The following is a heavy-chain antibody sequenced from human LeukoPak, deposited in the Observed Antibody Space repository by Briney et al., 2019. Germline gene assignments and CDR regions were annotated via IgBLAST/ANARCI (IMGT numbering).Heavy chain of an antibody. Sequence: SETLSLTCAVYGGSFSGYYWSWIRQPPGKGLEWIGEINHSGSTNYNPSLKSRVTISVDTSKNQFSLKLSSVTAADTAVYYCARSDATLYCSGGSCYETPYYYYGMDVWGQGTTVTVSS. D-gene: IGHD2-15*01. CDR1: GGSFSGYY. V-gene: IGHV4-34*01. CDR3: ARSDATLYCSGGSCYETPYYYYGMDV. CDR2: INHSGST. J-gene: IGHJ6*02.